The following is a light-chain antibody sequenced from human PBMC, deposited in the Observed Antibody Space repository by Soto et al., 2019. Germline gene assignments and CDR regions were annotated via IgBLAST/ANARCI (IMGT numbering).Light chain of an antibody. CDR1: QSVSVN. CDR2: GAS. CDR3: HQYNNWPSS. V-gene: IGKV3-15*01. J-gene: IGKJ3*01. Sequence: EIVMTQSPATLSGSSGERATLSCRTSQSVSVNLAWYQHTHGQAPRLLIYGASITATGIPARFSGSGSGTESSHTISSLQSEDLAVYDCHQYNNWPSSFGPWTKVHIK.